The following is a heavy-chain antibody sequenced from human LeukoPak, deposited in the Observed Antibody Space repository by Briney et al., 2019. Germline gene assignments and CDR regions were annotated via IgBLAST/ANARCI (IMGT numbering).Heavy chain of an antibody. CDR1: GFTFSAYA. V-gene: IGHV3-23*01. CDR3: AKDYYYDSSGYYYGDAFDI. CDR2: ISGSGGTT. D-gene: IGHD3-22*01. J-gene: IGHJ3*02. Sequence: GGSLRLSCAASGFTFSAYAMAWVRQAPGKGLEWVSTISGSGGTTYSADSVKGRFTISRDNPKNILYLQVNSLRAGDTAVYYCAKDYYYDSSGYYYGDAFDIWGQGTMVTVFS.